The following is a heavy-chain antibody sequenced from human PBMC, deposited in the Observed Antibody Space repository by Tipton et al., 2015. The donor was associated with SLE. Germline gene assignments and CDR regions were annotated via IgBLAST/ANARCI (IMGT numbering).Heavy chain of an antibody. Sequence: TLSLTCSVSGFSISSGYYWGWIRQPPGKGLEWIGTIYHSGTTYYSSSLKSRVTISVDTSKNQFSLNLRFLTAADTAVYYCARGCSGGSCYWGDNWGQGTLVTVSS. CDR2: IYHSGTT. CDR1: GFSISSGYY. V-gene: IGHV4-38-2*02. CDR3: ARGCSGGSCYWGDN. J-gene: IGHJ4*02. D-gene: IGHD2-15*01.